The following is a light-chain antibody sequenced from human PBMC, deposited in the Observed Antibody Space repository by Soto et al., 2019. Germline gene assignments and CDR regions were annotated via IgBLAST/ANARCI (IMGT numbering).Light chain of an antibody. CDR3: QQYISLPWT. J-gene: IGKJ1*01. Sequence: DIQMTQSPSSLSASVGDRVTITCRASQSISSYLNWYQQKPGKAPKLLIYDASSLESGVPSRFSGSGSGTEFTLTISSLQPDDFATYYCQQYISLPWTFGQGTKVDI. CDR1: QSISSY. V-gene: IGKV1-5*01. CDR2: DAS.